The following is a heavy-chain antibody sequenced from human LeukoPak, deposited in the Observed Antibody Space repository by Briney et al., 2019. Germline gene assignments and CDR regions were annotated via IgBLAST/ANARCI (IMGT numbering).Heavy chain of an antibody. Sequence: GGALRLSCGASGVTFSSYGMNCLRQAPGKGLEWVAVIWKDGSHKHYADSAKGRFTISRDTSKNTVSLQMDSMRVEDTALYYCARDLGGCGDRFCSYYFDTWGPGIQVTASS. V-gene: IGHV3-33*01. CDR1: GVTFSSYG. CDR3: ARDLGGCGDRFCSYYFDT. CDR2: IWKDGSHK. D-gene: IGHD2-21*02. J-gene: IGHJ4*02.